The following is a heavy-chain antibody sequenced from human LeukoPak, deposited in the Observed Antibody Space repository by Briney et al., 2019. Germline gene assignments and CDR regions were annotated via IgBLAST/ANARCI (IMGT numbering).Heavy chain of an antibody. J-gene: IGHJ3*01. Sequence: PGGSLRLSCAASGFAVTSNYFNWVRQAPGKGPEWVSIMYPNGRTYYRDSAKGRFTISRDNSKNTLYLQMNSPRAEDTGVYYCVRRQAFDLWGQGTMVTVSS. CDR3: VRRQAFDL. CDR1: GFAVTSNY. CDR2: MYPNGRT. V-gene: IGHV3-53*01.